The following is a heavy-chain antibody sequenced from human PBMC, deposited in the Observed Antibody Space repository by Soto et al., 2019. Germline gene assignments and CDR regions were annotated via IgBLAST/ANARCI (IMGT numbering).Heavy chain of an antibody. CDR2: IFHTGGT. CDR1: ASSISSAYF. Sequence: KPSETLSLTCAVSASSISSAYFWGWIRQPPGKGLEWLATIFHTGGTYYNPSLKSRVTISVDTSNNQFSLGLNSVTAADTALYFCARAWLAGGTPADAFDIWGQGTMGTVSS. D-gene: IGHD2-15*01. J-gene: IGHJ3*02. V-gene: IGHV4-38-2*01. CDR3: ARAWLAGGTPADAFDI.